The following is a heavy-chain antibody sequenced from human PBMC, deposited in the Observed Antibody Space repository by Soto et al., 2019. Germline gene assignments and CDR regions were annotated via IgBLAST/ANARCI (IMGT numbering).Heavy chain of an antibody. CDR2: IGTSETNT. Sequence: GGSLRLSCAASGFTFSNYEFNWVRQAPGKGLEWISYIGTSETNTYYAASVKGRFTVSRDNAKNSVYLQMNSLRAEDTAIYYCAREELNCGGDCFAFWGQGALVPVSS. CDR3: AREELNCGGDCFAF. D-gene: IGHD2-21*01. CDR1: GFTFSNYE. V-gene: IGHV3-48*03. J-gene: IGHJ4*02.